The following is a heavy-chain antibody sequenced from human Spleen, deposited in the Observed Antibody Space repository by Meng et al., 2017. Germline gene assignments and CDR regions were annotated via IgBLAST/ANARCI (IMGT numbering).Heavy chain of an antibody. V-gene: IGHV1-18*04. J-gene: IGHJ6*02. CDR3: ARDRYCTNGVCYVVLGMDV. CDR1: GYNFPDYY. CDR2: ISAYNGNT. D-gene: IGHD2-8*01. Sequence: ASVKVSCKPSGYNFPDYYIHWVRQAPGQGLEWMGWISAYNGNTNYAQKLQGRVTMTTDTSTSTAYMELRSLRSDDTAVYYCARDRYCTNGVCYVVLGMDVWGQGTTVTVSS.